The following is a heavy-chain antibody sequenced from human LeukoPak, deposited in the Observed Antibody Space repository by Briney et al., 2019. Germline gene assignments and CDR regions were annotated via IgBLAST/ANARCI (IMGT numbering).Heavy chain of an antibody. CDR2: INHSGST. CDR3: ARGAGYCTNGVCYLRLKSIFDY. D-gene: IGHD2-8*01. CDR1: GGSFSGYY. V-gene: IGHV4-34*01. Sequence: PSETLSLTCAVYGGSFSGYYWSWIRQPPGKGLEWIGKINHSGSTNYNPSLKSRVTISVDTSKNQFSLKLSSVTAADTAVYYCARGAGYCTNGVCYLRLKSIFDYWGQGTLVTVSS. J-gene: IGHJ4*02.